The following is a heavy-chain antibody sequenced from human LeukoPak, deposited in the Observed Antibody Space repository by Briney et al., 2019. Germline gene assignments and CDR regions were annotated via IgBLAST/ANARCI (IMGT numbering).Heavy chain of an antibody. CDR2: INAGNGNT. J-gene: IGHJ4*02. V-gene: IGHV1-3*01. CDR3: ARDLDQYSGRFGGFGHDF. Sequence: ASVKVSCKASGYTFTSYAMHWVRQAPGQRLEWMGWINAGNGNTKYSQKFQGRVTITRDTSASTAYMELSSLRSDDTAMYYCARDLDQYSGRFGGFGHDFWGQGTLVTVSS. D-gene: IGHD1-26*01. CDR1: GYTFTSYA.